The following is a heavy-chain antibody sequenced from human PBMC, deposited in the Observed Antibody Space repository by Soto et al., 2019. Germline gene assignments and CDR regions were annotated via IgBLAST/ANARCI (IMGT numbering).Heavy chain of an antibody. Sequence: GGSLRLSCAASGFTFSSYGMHWVRQAPGKGLEWVAVIWYDGSNKYYADSVKGRFTISRDNSKNRLYLQMNSLRAEDTAVYYCAREGGGYYYYYGMDVWGQGTTVTVSS. D-gene: IGHD3-16*01. J-gene: IGHJ6*02. CDR1: GFTFSSYG. CDR2: IWYDGSNK. CDR3: AREGGGYYYYYGMDV. V-gene: IGHV3-33*01.